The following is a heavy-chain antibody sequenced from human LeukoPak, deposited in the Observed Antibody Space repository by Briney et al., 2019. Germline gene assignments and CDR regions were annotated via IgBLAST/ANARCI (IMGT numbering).Heavy chain of an antibody. CDR2: IYNSGTT. V-gene: IGHV4-59*01. D-gene: IGHD2-15*01. CDR3: ARDSDCSGGSCYSDGYYYYYGMDV. J-gene: IGHJ6*04. CDR1: GGSISIYY. Sequence: SETLSLNCTVSGGSISIYYWSWIRQPPGKGLEWIGYIYNSGTTNYNPSLKSRLTISVDTSKNQFSLKLTSVTAADTAVYYCARDSDCSGGSCYSDGYYYYYGMDVWGKGTTVTVSS.